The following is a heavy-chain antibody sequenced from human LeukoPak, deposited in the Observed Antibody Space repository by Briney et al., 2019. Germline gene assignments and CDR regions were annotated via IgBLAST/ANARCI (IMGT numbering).Heavy chain of an antibody. Sequence: GGSLRLSCAASGFTFSSYAMSWVRQAQGKGLEWVSAISGSGGSTYYADSVKGRFTISRDNSKNTLYLQMNSLRAEDTAVYYCVEDRWGSRWPPTRRFDPWGQGTLVTVSS. CDR3: VEDRWGSRWPPTRRFDP. V-gene: IGHV3-23*01. J-gene: IGHJ5*02. CDR1: GFTFSSYA. D-gene: IGHD3-16*01. CDR2: ISGSGGST.